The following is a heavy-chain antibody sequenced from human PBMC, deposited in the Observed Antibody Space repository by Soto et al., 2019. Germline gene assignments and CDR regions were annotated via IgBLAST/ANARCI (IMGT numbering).Heavy chain of an antibody. CDR2: INHSGST. V-gene: IGHV4-34*01. CDR1: GGSFSGYY. D-gene: IGHD2-15*01. Sequence: SETLSLTCAVYGGSFSGYYWSWIRQPPGKGLEWIGEINHSGSTNYNPSLKSRVTISVDTSKNQFSLKLSSVTAADTAVYYCARGQKMVVAARPNWFDPWGQGTLVTVSS. CDR3: ARGQKMVVAARPNWFDP. J-gene: IGHJ5*02.